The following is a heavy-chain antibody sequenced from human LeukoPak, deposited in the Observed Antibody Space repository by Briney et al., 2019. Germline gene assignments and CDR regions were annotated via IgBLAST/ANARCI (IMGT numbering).Heavy chain of an antibody. CDR2: ISSSSSTI. V-gene: IGHV3-48*04. J-gene: IGHJ4*02. Sequence: GGSLRLSCAASGFTFSSYSMNWVRQAPGKGLEWVSYISSSSSTIYYADSVKGRFTISRDNAKNSLYLQMNSLRAEDTAVYYCARDSPYSGYGIDYWGRGTLVTVSS. CDR1: GFTFSSYS. CDR3: ARDSPYSGYGIDY. D-gene: IGHD5-12*01.